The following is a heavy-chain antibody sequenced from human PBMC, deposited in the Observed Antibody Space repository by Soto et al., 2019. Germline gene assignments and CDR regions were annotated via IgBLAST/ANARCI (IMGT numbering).Heavy chain of an antibody. Sequence: QVQLVQSGAEVKKPGASVKVSCKASGFTFTGYYIHWVRQAPGQGLEWMGWIDPKSGDTKYVEKLQGRVTMTRDTSVSTVYMELNRLRSDDTAVYYCARGVPAAIYLGWFDPWGQGTLVTVSS. CDR1: GFTFTGYY. V-gene: IGHV1-2*02. J-gene: IGHJ5*02. CDR3: ARGVPAAIYLGWFDP. CDR2: IDPKSGDT. D-gene: IGHD2-2*02.